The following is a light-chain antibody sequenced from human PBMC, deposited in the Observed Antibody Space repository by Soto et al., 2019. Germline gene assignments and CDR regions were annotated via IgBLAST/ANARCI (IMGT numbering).Light chain of an antibody. CDR3: QQYNNWPPRT. CDR2: GAS. CDR1: QSVSSN. V-gene: IGKV3-15*01. J-gene: IGKJ1*01. Sequence: EIVMTQSPATLSVFPGERATLSCRASQSVSSNLAWYQQKPGQAPRLLIYGASTRATGIPARFSGSGSGTEFTLTISSLRSEDFAVYYCQQYNNWPPRTFGQGTKVEIK.